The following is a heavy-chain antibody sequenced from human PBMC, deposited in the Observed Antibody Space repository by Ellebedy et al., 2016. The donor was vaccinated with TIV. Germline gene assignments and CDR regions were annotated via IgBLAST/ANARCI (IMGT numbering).Heavy chain of an antibody. CDR2: VYYSGST. D-gene: IGHD1-26*01. J-gene: IGHJ4*02. V-gene: IGHV4-38-2*02. CDR3: ARENNDSGVGGFDY. Sequence: MPSETLSLTCTVSGYSISSNYYWGWLRQPPGKGLEWMGSVYYSGSTNYNPSLKRRVTISLDTSKNQFSLKLGSVTAADTAMYYCARENNDSGVGGFDYWGQGTLVTVSS. CDR1: GYSISSNYY.